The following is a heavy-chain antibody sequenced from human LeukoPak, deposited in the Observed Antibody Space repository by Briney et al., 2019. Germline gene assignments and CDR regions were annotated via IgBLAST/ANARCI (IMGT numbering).Heavy chain of an antibody. V-gene: IGHV3-23*01. Sequence: GGALKPSGAASGFGFSINTMSWVRQAPGKGWGGSAGIFGSGYNTYYADSVKGRFTISRDNSKNTLYLQMNSLRVEDTAIYYCAKDLLQGDGYWDIDSWGQGTLVSVPS. D-gene: IGHD5-24*01. J-gene: IGHJ4*02. CDR1: GFGFSINT. CDR2: IFGSGYNT. CDR3: AKDLLQGDGYWDIDS.